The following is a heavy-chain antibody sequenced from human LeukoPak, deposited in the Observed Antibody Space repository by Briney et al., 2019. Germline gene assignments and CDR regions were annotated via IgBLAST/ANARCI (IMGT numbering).Heavy chain of an antibody. CDR2: IYYSGST. CDR1: GGSISSYY. CDR3: ARGIVVVPAARKGYYGMDV. V-gene: IGHV4-59*12. Sequence: SETLSLTCTVSGGSISSYYWSWIRQPPGKGLEWIGYIYYSGSTNYNPSLKSRVTISVDTSKNQFSLKLSSVTAADTAVYYCARGIVVVPAARKGYYGMDVWGQGTTVTVSS. J-gene: IGHJ6*02. D-gene: IGHD2-2*01.